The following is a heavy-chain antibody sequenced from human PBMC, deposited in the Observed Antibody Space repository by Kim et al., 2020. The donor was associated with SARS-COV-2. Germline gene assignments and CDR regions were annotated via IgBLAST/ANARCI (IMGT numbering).Heavy chain of an antibody. CDR1: GFRFDDYA. V-gene: IGHV3-9*01. CDR3: AKGWYSTVWQPFDA. J-gene: IGHJ4*02. Sequence: GGSLRLSCVISGFRFDDYAMHWVRQVPGKGLEWVSGISWNSRSVGYTDSVKGRFTISRDNARNSLALQMNSLRTEDTAFYYCAKGWYSTVWQPFDAWGPGTLVSVST. CDR2: ISWNSRSV. D-gene: IGHD6-19*01.